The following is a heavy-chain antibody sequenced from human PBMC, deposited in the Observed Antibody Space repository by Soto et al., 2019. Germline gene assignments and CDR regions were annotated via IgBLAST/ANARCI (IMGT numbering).Heavy chain of an antibody. V-gene: IGHV1-2*04. CDR2: INPNSGGT. Sequence: ASVKVSCKASGYTFTGYYMHWVRQAPGQGLEWMGWINPNSGGTNYAQKFQGWVTMTRDTSISTAYMELSRLRSDDTAVYYCARVTGTYYDSSGYSNWFDPWGQGTLVTVSS. D-gene: IGHD3-22*01. J-gene: IGHJ5*02. CDR1: GYTFTGYY. CDR3: ARVTGTYYDSSGYSNWFDP.